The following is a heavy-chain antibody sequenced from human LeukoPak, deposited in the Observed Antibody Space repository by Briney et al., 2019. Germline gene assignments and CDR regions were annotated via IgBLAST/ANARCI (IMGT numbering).Heavy chain of an antibody. J-gene: IGHJ4*02. CDR3: ARLPATRYDGYYYDSSGYYQFDY. Sequence: PSETLSLTCTVSGGSISSGGYYWSWIRQHPGQGLEWIGYIYYSGSTYYNPSLKSRVTISVDTSKNQFSLKLSSVTAADTAVYYCARLPATRYDGYYYDSSGYYQFDYWGQGTLVTVSS. D-gene: IGHD3-22*01. CDR1: GGSISSGGYY. CDR2: IYYSGST. V-gene: IGHV4-31*03.